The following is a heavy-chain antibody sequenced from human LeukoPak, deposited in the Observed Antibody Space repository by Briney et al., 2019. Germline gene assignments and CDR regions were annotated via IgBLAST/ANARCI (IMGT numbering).Heavy chain of an antibody. CDR2: IYYSGST. Sequence: PSETLSLTCSVSGGSISSGDYYWSWIRQHPGKGLEWIGYIYYSGSTYYNPSLKSRVTISVDTSKNQFSLKLSSVTAADTAVYYCARELGGYGASDYWGQGTLVTVSS. CDR1: GGSISSGDYY. CDR3: ARELGGYGASDY. J-gene: IGHJ4*02. V-gene: IGHV4-31*03. D-gene: IGHD3-22*01.